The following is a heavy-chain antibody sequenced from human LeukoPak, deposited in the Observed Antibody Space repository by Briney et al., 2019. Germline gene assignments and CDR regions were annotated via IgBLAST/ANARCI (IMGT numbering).Heavy chain of an antibody. CDR3: AKGGTSVRDAFDI. CDR1: GFTFDDYA. V-gene: IGHV3-9*03. D-gene: IGHD6-6*01. J-gene: IGHJ3*02. Sequence: GRSLRLSCAASGFTFDDYAMHWVRQAPGKGLEWVSGISWNSGSIGYADSVKGRFTISRDNAKNSLYLQMNSLRAEDMALYYCAKGGTSVRDAFDIWGQGTMVTVSS. CDR2: ISWNSGSI.